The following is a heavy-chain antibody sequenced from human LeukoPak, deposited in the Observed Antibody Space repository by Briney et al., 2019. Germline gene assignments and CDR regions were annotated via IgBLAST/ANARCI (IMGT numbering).Heavy chain of an antibody. J-gene: IGHJ6*02. D-gene: IGHD4-17*01. CDR1: GFTFSSYA. CDR3: ARGRGTTVTASMDV. CDR2: ITSRGTDT. Sequence: GSLRLSCAASGFTFSSYAMSWVRQAPGKGLEYVSGITSRGTDTSFANSVKARFTISRDNSNNTLYLQMGSLRVEDMAVYYCARGRGTTVTASMDVWGQGTTVTVSS. V-gene: IGHV3-64*01.